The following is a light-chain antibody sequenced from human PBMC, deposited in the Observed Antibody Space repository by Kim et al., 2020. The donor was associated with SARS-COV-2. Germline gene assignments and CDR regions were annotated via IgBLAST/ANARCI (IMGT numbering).Light chain of an antibody. J-gene: IGKJ2*01. Sequence: EIVLTQSPATLSLSPGERATLSCRASQYIDNWLAWYQQKPGKVPRLLIYDAFNRATGIPARFSGSGSGTDFTLTISSLQPEDFAVYYCQHRRTWPLTFGQGTKLEI. V-gene: IGKV3-11*01. CDR2: DAF. CDR3: QHRRTWPLT. CDR1: QYIDNW.